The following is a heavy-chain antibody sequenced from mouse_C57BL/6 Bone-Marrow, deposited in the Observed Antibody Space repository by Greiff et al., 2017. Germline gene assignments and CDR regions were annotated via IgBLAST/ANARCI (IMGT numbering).Heavy chain of an antibody. Sequence: VQLKESGPGLVAPSPCLSITCTVSGFSFTSYAINWVRQPPGKGLEWLGVIWTGGGKNYNSAHKSRLSISTDNSKSQVFLKRNRLQTDETARYYCARRYYAMDYWGQGTSVTVSS. J-gene: IGHJ4*01. V-gene: IGHV2-9-1*01. CDR1: GFSFTSYA. CDR3: ARRYYAMDY. CDR2: IWTGGGK.